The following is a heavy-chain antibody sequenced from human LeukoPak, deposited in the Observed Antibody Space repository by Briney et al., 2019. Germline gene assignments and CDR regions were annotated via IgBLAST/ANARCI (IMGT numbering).Heavy chain of an antibody. J-gene: IGHJ4*02. Sequence: SETLSLTCTISGASISSHYWSWIRQPPGKELEWIGYIDNGGSPKYSPSLRSRVTISVVTSKNQFSLKLNSVTAADTAVYYCARDLGRAANDYYFDSWGQGTLVTVSS. CDR1: GASISSHY. CDR3: ARDLGRAANDYYFDS. V-gene: IGHV4-59*11. D-gene: IGHD2-15*01. CDR2: IDNGGSP.